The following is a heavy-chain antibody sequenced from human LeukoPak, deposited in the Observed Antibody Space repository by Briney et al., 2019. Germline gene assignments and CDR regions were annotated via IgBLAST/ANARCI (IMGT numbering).Heavy chain of an antibody. Sequence: ASVKVSCKASGYTFTSYDINWVRQATGQGLEWMGWMNPNSGNTGYAQKFQGRVTMTSNTSISTAYMELSSLRSEDTAVYYCARSDSRDDFWSGYYTGIDWFDPWGQGTLVTVSS. CDR3: ARSDSRDDFWSGYYTGIDWFDP. V-gene: IGHV1-8*01. D-gene: IGHD3-3*01. CDR2: MNPNSGNT. J-gene: IGHJ5*02. CDR1: GYTFTSYD.